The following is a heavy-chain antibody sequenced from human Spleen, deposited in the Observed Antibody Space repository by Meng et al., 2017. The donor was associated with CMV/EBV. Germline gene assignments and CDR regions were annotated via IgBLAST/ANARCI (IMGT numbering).Heavy chain of an antibody. CDR3: ARDWGYYDFWSAYHYGMDV. Sequence: GESLKISCAASGFTFSSYWMHWVRQVPGKGLVWVSRIIGDGTTTNYADSVKGRFIISRDNAKNTLFLQMNSLRAEDTAVYFCARDWGYYDFWSAYHYGMDVWGQGTTVTVSS. V-gene: IGHV3-74*01. J-gene: IGHJ6*02. CDR1: GFTFSSYW. CDR2: IIGDGTTT. D-gene: IGHD3-3*01.